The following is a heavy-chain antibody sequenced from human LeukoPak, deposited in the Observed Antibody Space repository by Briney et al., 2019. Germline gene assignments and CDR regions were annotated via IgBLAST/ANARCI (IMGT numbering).Heavy chain of an antibody. CDR2: INPNSGGT. J-gene: IGHJ4*02. V-gene: IGHV1-2*02. Sequence: GASVTVSCKASGYTFTGYYMHGVRQAPGQGREGMGWINPNSGGTNYAHKFQGRVTMTRDTSNSTAHMELSRLRSDDTAVYYCARVRWTSGSYFLYYFDYWGQGNLVTVSS. CDR1: GYTFTGYY. D-gene: IGHD1-26*01. CDR3: ARVRWTSGSYFLYYFDY.